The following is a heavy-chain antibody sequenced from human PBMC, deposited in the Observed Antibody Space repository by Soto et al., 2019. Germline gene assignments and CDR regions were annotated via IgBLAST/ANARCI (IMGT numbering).Heavy chain of an antibody. J-gene: IGHJ4*02. Sequence: PGGSLRLSCAASGFTFISFGMHWVRQAPGKGLEWVAVISYDGSNKYYADSVKGRFTISRDNSKNTLDLQMNSLRAEDTAVYYGAKFRGGLQNWGQGT. CDR1: GFTFISFG. CDR2: ISYDGSNK. V-gene: IGHV3-30*18. D-gene: IGHD3-16*01. CDR3: AKFRGGLQN.